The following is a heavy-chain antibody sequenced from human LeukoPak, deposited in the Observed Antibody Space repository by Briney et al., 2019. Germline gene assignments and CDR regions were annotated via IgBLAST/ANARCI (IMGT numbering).Heavy chain of an antibody. CDR2: VNPNSGNT. D-gene: IGHD6-19*01. V-gene: IGHV1-8*03. J-gene: IGHJ4*02. CDR1: GYTFTSYD. CDR3: AILGYSSGWKTFDY. Sequence: ASVKVSCKASGYTFTSYDINWVRQATGQGLEWMGWVNPNSGNTGYAQKFQGRVTITRNTSISTAYMELSSLRSEDTAVYYCAILGYSSGWKTFDYWGQGTLVTVSS.